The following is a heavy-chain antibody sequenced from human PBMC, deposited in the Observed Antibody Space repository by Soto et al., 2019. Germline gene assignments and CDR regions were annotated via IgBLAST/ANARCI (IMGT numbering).Heavy chain of an antibody. Sequence: SETLSLTCSVSGGSIANSNYYWGWLRQPPGKGLEWVGTISSRGATNYNPSLKTRVTFSIDTSNNQLSLEVSAVTAADTAVYFCARHRPNSWIDVLDSFHIWGQGTMVTVSS. CDR3: ARHRPNSWIDVLDSFHI. CDR2: ISSRGAT. CDR1: GGSIANSNYY. D-gene: IGHD1-1*01. J-gene: IGHJ3*02. V-gene: IGHV4-39*01.